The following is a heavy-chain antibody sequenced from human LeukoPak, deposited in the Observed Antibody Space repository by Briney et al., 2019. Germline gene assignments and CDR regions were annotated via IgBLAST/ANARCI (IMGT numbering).Heavy chain of an antibody. D-gene: IGHD5-24*01. CDR3: ASTDTSRDGYNPLDY. V-gene: IGHV3-23*01. Sequence: PGGSLRLSCAASGFTFSSYAMSWVRQAPGKGLEWVSAISGSGGSTYYADSVKGRFTISRDNAKNSLYLQMNSLRAEDTAVYYCASTDTSRDGYNPLDYWGQGTLVTVSS. CDR1: GFTFSSYA. J-gene: IGHJ4*02. CDR2: ISGSGGST.